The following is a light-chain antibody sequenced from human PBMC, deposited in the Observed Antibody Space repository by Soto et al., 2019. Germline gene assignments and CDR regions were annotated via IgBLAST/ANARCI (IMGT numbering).Light chain of an antibody. V-gene: IGKV1-12*01. Sequence: DIQMTQSPSSVSASVGDRVTITCRASQDNSSWLAWYQQKPGNAPKVLIFAASTLQRGVPSRFSGSGSGTDFTLTISSLQPEDFATYFCQQADSFPLTFGGGTKV. CDR2: AAS. J-gene: IGKJ4*01. CDR3: QQADSFPLT. CDR1: QDNSSW.